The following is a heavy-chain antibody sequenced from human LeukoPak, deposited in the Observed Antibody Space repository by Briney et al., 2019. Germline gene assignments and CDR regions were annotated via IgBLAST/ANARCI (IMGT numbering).Heavy chain of an antibody. V-gene: IGHV1-18*01. CDR3: ARDITIFGVVTTFDY. CDR1: GYTFTSYG. D-gene: IGHD3-3*01. CDR2: ISAYNGNT. Sequence: ASVKVSCKASGYTFTSYGISWVRQAPGQGLEWMGWISAYNGNTNYAQKLQGRVTMTTDTSTSTAYMELRSLGSDDTAVYYCARDITIFGVVTTFDYWGQGTLVTVSS. J-gene: IGHJ4*02.